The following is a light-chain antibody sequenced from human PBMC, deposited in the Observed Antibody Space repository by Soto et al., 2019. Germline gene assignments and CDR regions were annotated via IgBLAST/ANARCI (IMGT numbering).Light chain of an antibody. CDR2: AVS. CDR3: SSYTTSSTVI. CDR1: SSDVGDHNY. J-gene: IGLJ2*01. V-gene: IGLV2-14*03. Sequence: QSALTQPASVSGSPGQSITISCTGTSSDVGDHNYVSWYQQQPGKAPKLMIYAVSYRPSGVSNRFSGSKSGNTASLTISGLQAEDEADYYCSSYTTSSTVIFGGGTKLTVL.